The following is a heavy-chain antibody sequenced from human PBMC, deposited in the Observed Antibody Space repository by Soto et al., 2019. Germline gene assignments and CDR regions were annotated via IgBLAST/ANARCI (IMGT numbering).Heavy chain of an antibody. Sequence: PSGTLTLSCAVSGCSFKSYAWSWVRQPPGKGLEWVSVITGSGDSTYYAAPENGRITTSRKYTKHTLHLQMNMLRADAAAEYYGARELRHEYNLGYGALGGQGTVVSVS. CDR1: GCSFKSYA. J-gene: IGHJ4*02. CDR2: ITGSGDST. D-gene: IGHD4-17*01. CDR3: ARELRHEYNLGYGAL. V-gene: IGHV3-23*01.